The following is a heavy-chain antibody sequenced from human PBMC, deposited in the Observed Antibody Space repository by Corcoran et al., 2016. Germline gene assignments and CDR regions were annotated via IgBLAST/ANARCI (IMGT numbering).Heavy chain of an antibody. CDR2: ISAYNGNT. Sequence: QVQLVQSGAEVKKPGASVKVSCKASGYTFTSYGISWVRHAPGQGLEWMGWISAYNGNTNYAQKLQGRVTMTTDTSTSTAYMELRSLRSDDTAVYYCARERVVYYDSSGYWNWFDPWGQGTLVTVSS. J-gene: IGHJ5*02. CDR3: ARERVVYYDSSGYWNWFDP. CDR1: GYTFTSYG. V-gene: IGHV1-18*01. D-gene: IGHD3-22*01.